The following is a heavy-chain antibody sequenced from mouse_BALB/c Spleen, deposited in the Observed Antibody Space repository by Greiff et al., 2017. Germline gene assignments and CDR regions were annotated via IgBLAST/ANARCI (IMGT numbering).Heavy chain of an antibody. CDR2: IWSGGST. CDR1: GFSLTSYG. V-gene: IGHV2-4-1*01. CDR3: ARKVTTATGVYAMDY. D-gene: IGHD1-2*01. Sequence: VMLVESGPGLVQPSQSLSITCTVSGFSLTSYGVHWVRQSPGKGLEWLGVIWSGGSTDYNAAFISRLSISKDNSKSQVFFKMNSLQADDTAIYYCARKVTTATGVYAMDYWGQGTSVTVSS. J-gene: IGHJ4*01.